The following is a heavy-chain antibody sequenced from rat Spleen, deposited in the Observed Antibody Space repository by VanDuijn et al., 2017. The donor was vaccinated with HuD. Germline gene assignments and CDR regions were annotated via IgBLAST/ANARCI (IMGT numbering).Heavy chain of an antibody. Sequence: EVQLVESGGGLVQPGRSLKLSCAASGFTFSDYNMAWVRQAPNKGLEWVATISYDGSSTYYRESVKGRFTISRDNAKITLYLQMDSLRSEDTATYYCARHNSGYGVMDAWGQGVMVTVSS. V-gene: IGHV5-7*01. D-gene: IGHD4-3*01. CDR1: GFTFSDYN. CDR3: ARHNSGYGVMDA. CDR2: ISYDGSST. J-gene: IGHJ2*01.